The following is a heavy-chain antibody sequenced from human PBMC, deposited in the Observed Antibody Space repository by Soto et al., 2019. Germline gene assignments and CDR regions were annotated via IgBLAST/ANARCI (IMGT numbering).Heavy chain of an antibody. CDR3: ARGAGSWSSGY. D-gene: IGHD6-13*01. CDR2: INHSGST. V-gene: IGHV4-34*01. CDR1: GGSFSGYY. J-gene: IGHJ4*02. Sequence: PSETLSLTCAVYGGSFSGYYWSWIRQPPGKGLEWIGEINHSGSTNYNPSLKSRVTISVDTSKNQFSLKLSSVTAADTAVYYCARGAGSWSSGYWGQGTLVTVSS.